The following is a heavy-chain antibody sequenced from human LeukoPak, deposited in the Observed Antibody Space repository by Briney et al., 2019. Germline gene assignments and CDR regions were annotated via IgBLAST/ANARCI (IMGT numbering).Heavy chain of an antibody. CDR2: ISWNSGSI. CDR3: AKGVPSGSGSYYKD. CDR1: GFTFDDYA. Sequence: GGSLRLSCAASGFTFDDYAMHWVRQAPGKGLEWASGISWNSGSIGYADSVKGRFTISRDNAKNSLYLQMNSLRAEDTALYYCAKGVPSGSGSYYKDWGQGTLVTVSS. D-gene: IGHD3-10*01. J-gene: IGHJ4*02. V-gene: IGHV3-9*01.